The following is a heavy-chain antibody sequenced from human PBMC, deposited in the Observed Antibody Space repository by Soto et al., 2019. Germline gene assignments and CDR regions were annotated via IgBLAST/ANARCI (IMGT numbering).Heavy chain of an antibody. D-gene: IGHD6-25*01. CDR3: ARDSQNLRGPFDY. CDR1: GGTFSSYT. V-gene: IGHV1-69*04. J-gene: IGHJ4*02. Sequence: GASVKVSCKASGGTFSSYTISWVRQAPGQGLEWMGRIIPILGIANYAQKFQGRVTITADKSTSTAYMELSSLRSEDTAVYYCARDSQNLRGPFDYWGQGTLVTVSS. CDR2: IIPILGIA.